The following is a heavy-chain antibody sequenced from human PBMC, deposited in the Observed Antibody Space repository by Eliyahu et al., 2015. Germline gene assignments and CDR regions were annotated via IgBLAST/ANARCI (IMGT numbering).Heavy chain of an antibody. CDR2: IQGDGTIT. J-gene: IGHJ5*02. CDR3: AKSDWFDP. V-gene: IGHV3-74*01. CDR1: GFTFXTYW. Sequence: EVQLVESGGQXVQPGGSLXIPXVASGFTFXTYWXXWLRQGPGXGLVXVSRIQGDGTITTYTDSVRGRFTISRDNAKNTVYLQMDSLRAEDTAIYYCAKSDWFDPWGPGTLVTVSS.